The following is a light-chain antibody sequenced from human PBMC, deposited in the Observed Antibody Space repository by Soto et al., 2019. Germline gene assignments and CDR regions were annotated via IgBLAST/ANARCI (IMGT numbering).Light chain of an antibody. CDR3: QQVKSYPRT. CDR2: EAS. J-gene: IGKJ4*01. CDR1: QPITNN. V-gene: IGKV1-9*01. Sequence: DIHLTQSPSSLSESVGDRVTITCRASQPITNNIAWYQQNPGNPPRLLIYEASTLHSGVPSRFSGRKVGTQFILTIDSLQPEDFATYYCQQVKSYPRTFGGGTKVEIK.